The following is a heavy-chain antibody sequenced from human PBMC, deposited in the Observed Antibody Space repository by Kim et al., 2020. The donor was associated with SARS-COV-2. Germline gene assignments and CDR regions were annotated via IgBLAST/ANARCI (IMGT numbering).Heavy chain of an antibody. D-gene: IGHD6-6*01. V-gene: IGHV5-10-1*01. J-gene: IGHJ6*02. Sequence: NYRPSFQGHVTISADKSISTAYLQWSSLKASDTAMYYCARRLGSSKGMDVWGQGTTVTVSS. CDR3: ARRLGSSKGMDV.